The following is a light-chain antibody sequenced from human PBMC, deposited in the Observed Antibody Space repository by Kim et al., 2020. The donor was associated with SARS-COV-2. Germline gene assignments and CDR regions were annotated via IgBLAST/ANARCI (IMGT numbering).Light chain of an antibody. CDR3: QQYNTWPPRT. V-gene: IGKV3-15*01. J-gene: IGKJ2*01. CDR2: GAS. Sequence: EIVMTQSPATLSVSPGERATLSCRASQSVSSSLAWYQQKPGQAPRLLFYGASTRATAIPARFSGSGSGTEFTLTISSLQSEDFAVYYCQQYNTWPPRTFGQGTKLEI. CDR1: QSVSSS.